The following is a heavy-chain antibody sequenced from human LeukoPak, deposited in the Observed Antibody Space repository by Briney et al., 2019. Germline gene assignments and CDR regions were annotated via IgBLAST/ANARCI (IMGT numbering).Heavy chain of an antibody. CDR2: IYYSGST. Sequence: SETLSLTCTVSGGSISSYYWSWIRQPPGKGLEWIGYIYYSGSTNYNPSLKSRVTISVDTSKNQFSLKLSSVTAADTAVYYCARDGYSSSWYDGWFDPRGQGTLVTVSS. D-gene: IGHD6-13*01. J-gene: IGHJ5*02. CDR3: ARDGYSSSWYDGWFDP. V-gene: IGHV4-59*01. CDR1: GGSISSYY.